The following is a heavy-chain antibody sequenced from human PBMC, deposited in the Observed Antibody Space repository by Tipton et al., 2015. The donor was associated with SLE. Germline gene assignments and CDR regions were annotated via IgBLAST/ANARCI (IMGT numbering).Heavy chain of an antibody. V-gene: IGHV4-61*10. CDR1: GDSISTGNYY. D-gene: IGHD6-13*01. J-gene: IGHJ5*02. CDR3: ARESAAAGTRWFAP. Sequence: TLSLTCTVSGDSISTGNYYWSWIRQPAGKGLEWIGRIYYSGSTNYNPSLKSRVTISVDTSKNQFSLKLSSVTAADTAVYYCARESAAAGTRWFAPWGQGTLVTVSS. CDR2: IYYSGST.